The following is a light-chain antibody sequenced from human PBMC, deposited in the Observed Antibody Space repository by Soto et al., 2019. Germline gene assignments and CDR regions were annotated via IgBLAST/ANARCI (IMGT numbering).Light chain of an antibody. CDR1: TGAVTSGHY. CDR2: DTT. V-gene: IGLV7-46*01. J-gene: IGLJ2*01. CDR3: LLSYTRARHVV. Sequence: QAVATQEPSLTVSPGGTVTLTCGSSTGAVTSGHYPYWFQQKPGQAPRTLIYDTTKKHSWTPARFSASLLGGKAALTLTGAQPEDEAEYYCLLSYTRARHVVFGGGTKLTVL.